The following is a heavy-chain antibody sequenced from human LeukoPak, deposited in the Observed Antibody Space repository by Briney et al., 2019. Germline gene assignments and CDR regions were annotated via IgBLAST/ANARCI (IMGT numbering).Heavy chain of an antibody. CDR1: GFTFSDYY. V-gene: IGHV3-11*03. D-gene: IGHD4-17*01. J-gene: IGHJ4*02. CDR3: ARSRTTVTGDFDH. CDR2: ISGSGLYT. Sequence: GGSLRLSCAASGFTFSDYYMSWIRQAPGKGLEWVSCISGSGLYTNYADSVKGRFTISRDDAKNSLYLQMNSLRVEDTAMYYCARSRTTVTGDFDHWGQGTLVTGS.